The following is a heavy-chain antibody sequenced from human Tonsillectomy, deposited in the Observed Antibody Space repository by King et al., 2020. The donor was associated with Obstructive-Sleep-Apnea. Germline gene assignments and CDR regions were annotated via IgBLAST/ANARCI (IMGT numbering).Heavy chain of an antibody. J-gene: IGHJ4*02. CDR1: GFTFSSYV. CDR2: RWYDGSNK. V-gene: IGHV3-33*06. CDR3: AKDRSSGWYHSFDY. D-gene: IGHD6-19*01. Sequence: VQLVESGGGVVQPGRSLRLSFAASGFTFSSYVMHWVRQAPGKGLEWVAVRWYDGSNKYYADSLKGRFTISRDNSKNTLYLQMNSLRAEDTAVYYCAKDRSSGWYHSFDYWGQGTLVTVSS.